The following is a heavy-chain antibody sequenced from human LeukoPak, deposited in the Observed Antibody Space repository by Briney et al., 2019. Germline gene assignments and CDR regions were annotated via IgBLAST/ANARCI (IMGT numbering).Heavy chain of an antibody. CDR1: GGTFSSYA. CDR3: ASGADYGNIYYYYGMDV. CDR2: IIPIFGTA. J-gene: IGHJ6*02. V-gene: IGHV1-69*01. D-gene: IGHD4-17*01. Sequence: GSSVKVSCTASGGTFSSYAISWVRQAPGQGLEWMGGIIPIFGTANYAQKFQGRVTITADESTSTAYMELSSLRSEDTAVYYCASGADYGNIYYYYGMDVWGQGTTVTVSS.